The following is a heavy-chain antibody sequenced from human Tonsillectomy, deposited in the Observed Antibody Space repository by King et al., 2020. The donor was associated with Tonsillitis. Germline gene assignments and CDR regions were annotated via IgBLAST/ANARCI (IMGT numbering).Heavy chain of an antibody. CDR1: GFIFDVYA. CDR3: AKDLTIFGVVSNYYFDY. Sequence: VQLVESGGGLVQPGRSLRLSCAASGFIFDVYAMHWVRQTPGKGLEWGSGICWNCYSIDYVVSVKGRFTISRDKAKNSLSLQMNSFRPEDPALYYCAKDLTIFGVVSNYYFDYWGQGALVTVSS. V-gene: IGHV3-9*01. J-gene: IGHJ4*02. D-gene: IGHD3-3*01. CDR2: ICWNCYSI.